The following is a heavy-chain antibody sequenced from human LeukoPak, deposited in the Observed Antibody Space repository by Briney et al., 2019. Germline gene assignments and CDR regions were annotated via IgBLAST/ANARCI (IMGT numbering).Heavy chain of an antibody. CDR1: GYTFTNNY. V-gene: IGHV1-46*01. Sequence: ASVKVSCKASGYTFTNNYLHWVRQAPLQGLEWMGMIYPRDGSTSYAQNFQGRVTVTRDTSTTTVHMELRGLRSEDTAVYYCARDQEGFDYWGQGTVVTVSS. CDR3: ARDQEGFDY. CDR2: IYPRDGST. J-gene: IGHJ4*02.